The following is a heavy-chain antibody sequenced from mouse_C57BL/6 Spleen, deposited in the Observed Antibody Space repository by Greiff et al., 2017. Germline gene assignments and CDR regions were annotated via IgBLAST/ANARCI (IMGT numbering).Heavy chain of an antibody. J-gene: IGHJ3*01. CDR3: ASHYYGSSPWFAY. Sequence: VQLQQSGPELVKPGASVKISCKASGYAFSSSWMNWVKQRPGKGLEWIGRIYPGDGDTNYNGKFKGKATLNADKSSSTAYMQLSSLASEDSAVYFCASHYYGSSPWFAYWGQGTLVTVSA. CDR1: GYAFSSSW. D-gene: IGHD1-1*01. V-gene: IGHV1-82*01. CDR2: IYPGDGDT.